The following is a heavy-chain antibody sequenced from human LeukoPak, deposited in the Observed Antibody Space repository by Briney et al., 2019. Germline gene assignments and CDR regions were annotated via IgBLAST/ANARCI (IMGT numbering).Heavy chain of an antibody. Sequence: PGGSLRLSCAASGFTFSSYSMNWVRRAPGKGLEWVSSISSSSSYIYYADSVKGRFTISGDNAKNSLYLQMNSLRAEDTAVYYCARDPLTSYSSGWYISAFDIWGQGTMVTVSS. CDR3: ARDPLTSYSSGWYISAFDI. D-gene: IGHD6-19*01. CDR1: GFTFSSYS. V-gene: IGHV3-21*01. CDR2: ISSSSSYI. J-gene: IGHJ3*02.